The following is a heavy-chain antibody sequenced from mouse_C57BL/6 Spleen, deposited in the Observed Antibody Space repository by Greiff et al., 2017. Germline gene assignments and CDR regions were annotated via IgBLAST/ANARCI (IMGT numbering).Heavy chain of an antibody. CDR2: INPNNGGT. D-gene: IGHD2-2*01. CDR3: ERGGLDLLWLRHAMDY. V-gene: IGHV1-18*01. Sequence: VQLKESGPELVKPGASVKIPCKASGYTFTDYNMDWVKQSHGKSLEWIGDINPNNGGTIYNQKFKGKATLTVDKSSSTAYMELRSLTSEDTAVYYCERGGLDLLWLRHAMDYWGQGTSVTVSS. CDR1: GYTFTDYN. J-gene: IGHJ4*01.